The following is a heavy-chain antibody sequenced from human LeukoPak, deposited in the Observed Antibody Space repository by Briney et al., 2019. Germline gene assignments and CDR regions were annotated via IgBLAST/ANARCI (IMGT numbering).Heavy chain of an antibody. V-gene: IGHV4-34*01. D-gene: IGHD5-12*01. Sequence: SETLSLTCAVYGGSFSGYYWSWIRQPPGKGLEWIGEINHSGNTNYNPSLKSRVTISVDTSKNQFSLKLSSVTAADTAVYYCARGVALDYWGQGTLVTVSS. J-gene: IGHJ4*02. CDR3: ARGVALDY. CDR1: GGSFSGYY. CDR2: INHSGNT.